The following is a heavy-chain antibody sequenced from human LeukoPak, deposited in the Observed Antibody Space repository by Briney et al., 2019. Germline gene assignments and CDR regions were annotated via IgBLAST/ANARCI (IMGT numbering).Heavy chain of an antibody. Sequence: PSETLSLTCTVSGGSISSYYWSWIRQPPGKGLEWIGYIYYSGSTNYNPSLKSRVTISVDTSKNQFSLKLSSVTAADTAVYYCARSPREMPTSYYYGMDVWGKGTTVTVSS. J-gene: IGHJ6*04. CDR1: GGSISSYY. D-gene: IGHD5-24*01. CDR3: ARSPREMPTSYYYGMDV. CDR2: IYYSGST. V-gene: IGHV4-59*01.